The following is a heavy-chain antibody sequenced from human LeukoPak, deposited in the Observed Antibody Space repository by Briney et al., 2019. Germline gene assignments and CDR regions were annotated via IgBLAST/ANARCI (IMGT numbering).Heavy chain of an antibody. Sequence: PGGSLRLSCAASGFTFSSYWMHWVRQAPGKGLVWVSRINSDGSSTSYADSVKGRFTISRDNAKNTLYLQMNSLRAEDTAVYYCAAQPDDYGDFYYYYGMDVWGQGTTVTVSS. V-gene: IGHV3-74*01. CDR2: INSDGSST. CDR3: AAQPDDYGDFYYYYGMDV. CDR1: GFTFSSYW. J-gene: IGHJ6*02. D-gene: IGHD4-17*01.